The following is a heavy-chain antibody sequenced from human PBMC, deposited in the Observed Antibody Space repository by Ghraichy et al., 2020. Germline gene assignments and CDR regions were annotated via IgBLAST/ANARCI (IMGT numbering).Heavy chain of an antibody. Sequence: LSLPFTVSGGFISTSSYYWGWIREPAWGGGGGGGGRQERGKKEEKGDRESGGKREVETSKNQFSLRLTSVTAADTAIYYCARQSPRYYDSTRPRSWFDPWGQGTLVTVSS. V-gene: IGHV4-39*01. CDR3: ARQSPRYYDSTRPRSWFDP. CDR2: RQERGKK. D-gene: IGHD3-22*01. J-gene: IGHJ5*02. CDR1: GGFISTSSYY.